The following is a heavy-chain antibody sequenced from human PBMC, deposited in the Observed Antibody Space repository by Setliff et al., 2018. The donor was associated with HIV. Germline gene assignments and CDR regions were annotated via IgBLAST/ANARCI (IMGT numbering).Heavy chain of an antibody. CDR2: IKSKTDGGTT. CDR1: GFTFNDVW. D-gene: IGHD3-3*01. J-gene: IGHJ6*03. V-gene: IGHV3-15*01. CDR3: TTESRFLEWLFTYYYYYYMDV. Sequence: PGGSLRLSCAASGFTFNDVWMNWVRQAPGKGLEWVGRIKSKTDGGTTDYAAPVKGRFTISRDDSKNTLYLQMNSLKTEDTAVYYCTTESRFLEWLFTYYYYYYMDVWGKGTTVTV.